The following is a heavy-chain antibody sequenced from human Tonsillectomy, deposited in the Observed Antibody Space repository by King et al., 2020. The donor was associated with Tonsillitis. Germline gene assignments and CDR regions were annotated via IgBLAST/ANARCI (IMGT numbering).Heavy chain of an antibody. CDR1: GFTFSSYG. J-gene: IGHJ4*02. V-gene: IGHV3-30*18. Sequence: VQLVESGGGVVQPGRSLRLSCAASGFTFSSYGMHWVRQAPGNGLEWVAVISFDGSYKYYADSVKGRFTISRDNSKNTLYLQMNSLRAEDTAVYYCANAVPGDYNSPFDYWGQGTLVTVSS. CDR2: ISFDGSYK. CDR3: ANAVPGDYNSPFDY. D-gene: IGHD5-24*01.